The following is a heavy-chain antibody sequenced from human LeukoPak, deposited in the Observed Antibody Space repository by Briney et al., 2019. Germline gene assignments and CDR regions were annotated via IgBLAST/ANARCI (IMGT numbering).Heavy chain of an antibody. CDR1: GGSINSGSYF. CDR2: IYTSGIT. V-gene: IGHV4-61*02. J-gene: IGHJ4*02. D-gene: IGHD1-26*01. CDR3: ARSNSGSYRELDY. Sequence: SSQTLSLTCTVSGGSINSGSYFWSWIRQPAGKGLEWIGRIYTSGITNYNSSLMSRATISIDTSKNQFSLKLNSVTAADTAVYYCARSNSGSYRELDYWGQGALVTVSS.